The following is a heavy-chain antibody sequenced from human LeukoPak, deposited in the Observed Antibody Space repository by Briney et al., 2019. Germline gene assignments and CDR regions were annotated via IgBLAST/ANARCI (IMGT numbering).Heavy chain of an antibody. V-gene: IGHV4-38-2*01. J-gene: IGHJ4*02. CDR3: VAGYYARGDY. CDR2: IYHSGST. CDR1: GYSISSGYY. D-gene: IGHD3-9*01. Sequence: SETLSLTCAVSGYSISSGYYCGWIRQPPGKGLEWIGTIYHSGSTYYNPSLKSRVTISVDTSKNQFSLKLSSVTAADTAVYYAVAGYYARGDYWGQGTLVTVSS.